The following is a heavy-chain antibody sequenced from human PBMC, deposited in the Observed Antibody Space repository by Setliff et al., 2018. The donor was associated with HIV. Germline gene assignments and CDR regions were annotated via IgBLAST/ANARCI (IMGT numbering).Heavy chain of an antibody. CDR2: INPNSGGT. J-gene: IGHJ3*02. D-gene: IGHD2-2*01. Sequence: ASVKVSCKASGYTFTDYYIHWVRQAPGQGLELMGRINPNSGGTNYAQKFQGRVTITRDTSISTTYMELSRLTSDDTAVYYCASDIAVIPAASQVGGFDIWGQGTMVTVS. CDR3: ASDIAVIPAASQVGGFDI. CDR1: GYTFTDYY. V-gene: IGHV1-2*06.